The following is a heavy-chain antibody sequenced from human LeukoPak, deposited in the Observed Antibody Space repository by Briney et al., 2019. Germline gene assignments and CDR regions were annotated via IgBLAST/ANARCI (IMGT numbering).Heavy chain of an antibody. J-gene: IGHJ5*02. CDR1: GFTFDDYA. CDR3: ARDGYSSGWYFGWFDP. D-gene: IGHD6-19*01. V-gene: IGHV3-9*01. CDR2: ISWNSGSI. Sequence: PEGSLRLSCAASGFTFDDYAMHWVRQAPGKGLEWVSGISWNSGSIGYADSVKGRFTISRDNAKNTLYLQMNSLRAEDTAVYYCARDGYSSGWYFGWFDPWGQGTLVTVSS.